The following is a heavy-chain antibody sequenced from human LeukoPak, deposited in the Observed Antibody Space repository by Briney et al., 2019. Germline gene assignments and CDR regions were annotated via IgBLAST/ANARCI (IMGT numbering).Heavy chain of an antibody. CDR3: ARDRWWKSYYLFGAFDI. Sequence: SETLSLTCTVSGGSISSYYWSWIRQPPGKGLEWIGYIYYSGSTNYNPSLKSRVTISVDTSKNQFSLKLSSVTAADTAVYYCARDRWWKSYYLFGAFDIWGQGTMVTVSS. V-gene: IGHV4-59*01. D-gene: IGHD1-26*01. CDR2: IYYSGST. CDR1: GGSISSYY. J-gene: IGHJ3*02.